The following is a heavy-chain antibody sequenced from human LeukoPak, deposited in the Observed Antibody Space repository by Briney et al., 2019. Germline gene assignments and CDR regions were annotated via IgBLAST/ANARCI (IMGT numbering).Heavy chain of an antibody. D-gene: IGHD6-13*01. Sequence: PSETLSLTCTVSGGSISSGDYYWSWIRQPPGKGLGWIGYIYYSGSTYYNPSLKSRVTISVDTSKNQFSLKLSSVTAADTAVYYCARFLIAAAGTHYYYYYGMDVWGQGTTVTVSS. V-gene: IGHV4-30-4*02. CDR1: GGSISSGDYY. CDR2: IYYSGST. J-gene: IGHJ6*02. CDR3: ARFLIAAAGTHYYYYYGMDV.